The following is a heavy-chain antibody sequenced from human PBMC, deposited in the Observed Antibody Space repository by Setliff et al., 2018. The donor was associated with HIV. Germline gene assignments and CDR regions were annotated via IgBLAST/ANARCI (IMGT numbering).Heavy chain of an antibody. CDR2: IYWDDDK. Sequence: GSGPTLVNPTQTLTLTCTVSGFSLSSTGVGVGWVRQPPGKALECLALIYWDDDKRYSPSLKSRLTITKDTSKNQVVLTMTNVDPVDTATYYCAHSSYYYDTSGSHAFDIWGQGTMVTVSS. V-gene: IGHV2-5*02. J-gene: IGHJ3*02. D-gene: IGHD3-22*01. CDR1: GFSLSSTGVG. CDR3: AHSSYYYDTSGSHAFDI.